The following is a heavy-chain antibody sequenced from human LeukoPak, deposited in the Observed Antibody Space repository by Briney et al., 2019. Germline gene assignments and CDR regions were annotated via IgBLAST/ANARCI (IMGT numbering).Heavy chain of an antibody. CDR2: ISGSGGST. Sequence: GGSLRLSCAASGFTFSNYAMSWVRQAPGKGLEWISAISGSGGSTYYADSVKGRFTISRDTSKNTLYLQMNSLRAEDTAIYFCAKDLDYYGSGSYSYWGQGTLVTVSS. J-gene: IGHJ4*02. D-gene: IGHD3-10*01. CDR1: GFTFSNYA. V-gene: IGHV3-23*01. CDR3: AKDLDYYGSGSYSY.